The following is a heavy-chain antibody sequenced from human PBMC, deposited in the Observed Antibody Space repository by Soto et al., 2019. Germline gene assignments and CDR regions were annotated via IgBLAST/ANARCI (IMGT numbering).Heavy chain of an antibody. D-gene: IGHD5-18*01. CDR1: GGTFSSYA. Sequence: GASVKVSCKASGGTFSSYAMHWVRQAPGKGLEWVAVISYDGSNKYYADSVKGRFTISRDNSKNTLYLQMNSLRAEDTAVYYCARVTAPVDYWGQGTLVTVSS. J-gene: IGHJ4*02. CDR2: ISYDGSNK. V-gene: IGHV3-30-3*01. CDR3: ARVTAPVDY.